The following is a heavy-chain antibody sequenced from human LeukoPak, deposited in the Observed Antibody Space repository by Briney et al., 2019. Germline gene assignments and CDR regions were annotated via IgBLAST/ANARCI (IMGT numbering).Heavy chain of an antibody. CDR1: GYTFTSYG. J-gene: IGHJ6*02. Sequence: TVNVSCKASGYTFTSYGTSCVRHTPGQGHEWMGWISAYNGNTNSAQKLQGRCTMPTDTSTSTAYMELRSLRSDDTAVYYCARGPVMTTVTTHAMTQPHYYYYGMDVWGQGTTVTVSS. V-gene: IGHV1-18*01. CDR2: ISAYNGNT. CDR3: ARGPVMTTVTTHAMTQPHYYYYGMDV. D-gene: IGHD4-17*01.